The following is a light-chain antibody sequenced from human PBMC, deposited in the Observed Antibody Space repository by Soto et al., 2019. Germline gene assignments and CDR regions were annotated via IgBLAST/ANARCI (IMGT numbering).Light chain of an antibody. V-gene: IGKV3-11*01. CDR2: DAS. CDR1: QSVSSY. CDR3: QQPYT. J-gene: IGKJ2*01. Sequence: EIVLTQSPATLSLSPGERATLSCRASQSVSSYLAWYQQKPGQAPRLLIYDASNRATGIPARFSGSGSGTDFTLTISSLDPDDFAVYYCQQPYTFGQGTKLEIK.